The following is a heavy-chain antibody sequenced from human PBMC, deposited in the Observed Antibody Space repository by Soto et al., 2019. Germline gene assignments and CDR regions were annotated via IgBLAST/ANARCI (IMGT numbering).Heavy chain of an antibody. Sequence: EVQVVESGGGLVQPGGSLRLSCAASGFSVTNNYMNWVRQAPGKGLEWVSIIDIGGNTYYADSVKDRFTISRDNSRNTLYPHMDSLGAEDTAVYSCARGRGSPGYLGREHYFDYWGQGTLVTVSP. V-gene: IGHV3-66*01. CDR2: IDIGGNT. CDR1: GFSVTNNY. J-gene: IGHJ4*02. CDR3: ARGRGSPGYLGREHYFDY. D-gene: IGHD3-16*02.